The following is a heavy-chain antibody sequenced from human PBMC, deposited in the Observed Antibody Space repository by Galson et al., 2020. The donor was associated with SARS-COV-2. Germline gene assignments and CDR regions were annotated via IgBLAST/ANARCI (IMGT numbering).Heavy chain of an antibody. J-gene: IGHJ6*03. V-gene: IGHV3-30*01. CDR1: GFTFSSYA. CDR3: ARDSYFYDILTGYYNWGQTYYYYYYMDV. Sequence: GESLKISCAASGFTFSSYAMHWVRQAPGKGLEWVAVISYDGSNKYYADSVKGRFTISRDNSKNTLYLQMNSLRAEDTAVYYCARDSYFYDILTGYYNWGQTYYYYYYMDVWGKGTTVTVSS. D-gene: IGHD3-9*01. CDR2: ISYDGSNK.